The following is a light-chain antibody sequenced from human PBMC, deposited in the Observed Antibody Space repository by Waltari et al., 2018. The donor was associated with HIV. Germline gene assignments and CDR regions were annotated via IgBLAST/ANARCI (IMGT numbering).Light chain of an antibody. CDR2: DVS. CDR3: SSYSSSSALVV. J-gene: IGLJ2*01. Sequence: QSARTQPAPASASPGQSVTIHCTETSRDLGGHKYVYWYQQHPGKAAKLMIFDVSNRPSLVSKRFSGSKSGNAAALTISGLQAEDEAHYFCSSYSSSSALVVFGGGTKVTVL. V-gene: IGLV2-14*03. CDR1: SRDLGGHKY.